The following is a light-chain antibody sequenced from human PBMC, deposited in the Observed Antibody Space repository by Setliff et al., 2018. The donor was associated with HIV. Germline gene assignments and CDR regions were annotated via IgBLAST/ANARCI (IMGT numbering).Light chain of an antibody. CDR2: RND. Sequence: QSVLTQPPSASGTPGQRVTIPCSGGNSNIGSNYVYWYQQLPGTAPNLLIYRNDQRPSGVPDRFSGSKSGTSASLAISGLRSEDEADYYCAAWDDSLSGYVFGTGTKGTV. V-gene: IGLV1-47*01. J-gene: IGLJ1*01. CDR1: NSNIGSNY. CDR3: AAWDDSLSGYV.